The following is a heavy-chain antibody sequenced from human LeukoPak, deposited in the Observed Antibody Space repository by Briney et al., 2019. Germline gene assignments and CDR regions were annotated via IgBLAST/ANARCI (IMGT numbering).Heavy chain of an antibody. D-gene: IGHD6-19*01. Sequence: ASVKVSCKASGYTFTGYYMHWVRQAPGQGLEWMGWINPNSGGTNYAQKFQGRDTMTRDTSISTAYMELSRLRSDDTTVYYCARASRTSTVAGTGYWGQGTLVTVSS. CDR3: ARASRTSTVAGTGY. CDR1: GYTFTGYY. V-gene: IGHV1-2*02. CDR2: INPNSGGT. J-gene: IGHJ4*02.